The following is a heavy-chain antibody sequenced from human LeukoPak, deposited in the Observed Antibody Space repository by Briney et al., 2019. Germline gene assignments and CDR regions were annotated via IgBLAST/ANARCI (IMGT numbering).Heavy chain of an antibody. CDR1: GFTFSDYY. D-gene: IGHD4-17*01. Sequence: GGSLRLSCAASGFTFSDYYMSRIRQAPGKGLEWVSYISSSGSTIYYADSVKGRFTISRDNAKNSLYLQMNSLRAEDTAVYYCARDRGDYGDYLEFDYWGQGTLVTVSS. V-gene: IGHV3-11*01. CDR3: ARDRGDYGDYLEFDY. CDR2: ISSSGSTI. J-gene: IGHJ4*02.